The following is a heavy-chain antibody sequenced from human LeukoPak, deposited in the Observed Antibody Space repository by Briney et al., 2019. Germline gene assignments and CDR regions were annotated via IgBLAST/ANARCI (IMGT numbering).Heavy chain of an antibody. D-gene: IGHD5-12*01. V-gene: IGHV4-59*01. J-gene: IGHJ4*02. CDR2: IYYSGST. Sequence: PSETLSLTCTVSGGSISSYYWSWIRQPPGKGLEWIGYIYYSGSTNYNPSLKSRVTISVDTSKNQFSLKLSSVTAADTAVYYCAISRGYSGYEPFSFDYWGQGTLVTVSS. CDR3: AISRGYSGYEPFSFDY. CDR1: GGSISSYY.